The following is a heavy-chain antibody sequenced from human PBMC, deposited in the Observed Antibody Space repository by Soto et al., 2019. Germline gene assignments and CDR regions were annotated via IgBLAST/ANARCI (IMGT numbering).Heavy chain of an antibody. V-gene: IGHV4-59*01. CDR2: IYYSGST. D-gene: IGHD4-17*01. CDR3: ARRRVTTVTTEHRPYYYYYYMDV. Sequence: SETLSLTCTVSGGSISSYYWSWIRQPPGKGLEWIGYIYYSGSTNYNPSLKSRVTISVDTSKNQFSLKLSSVTAADTAVYYCARRRVTTVTTEHRPYYYYYYMDVWGKGTTVTVSS. J-gene: IGHJ6*03. CDR1: GGSISSYY.